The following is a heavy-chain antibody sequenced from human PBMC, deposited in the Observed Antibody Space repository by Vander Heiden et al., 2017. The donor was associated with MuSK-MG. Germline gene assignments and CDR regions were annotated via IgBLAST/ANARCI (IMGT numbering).Heavy chain of an antibody. Sequence: EVHLVPSGAVVKNPGSSPTIPCKGSGYSFTSYWIGWVRQMPGKGLEWMGIVYPGDSDTRYSPSFQGQVTISADKSISTAYLQWSSLKASDTAMYYCARSEMDGLDLWGRGTLVTVSS. J-gene: IGHJ2*01. V-gene: IGHV5-51*03. D-gene: IGHD2-2*03. CDR1: GYSFTSYW. CDR3: ARSEMDGLDL. CDR2: VYPGDSDT.